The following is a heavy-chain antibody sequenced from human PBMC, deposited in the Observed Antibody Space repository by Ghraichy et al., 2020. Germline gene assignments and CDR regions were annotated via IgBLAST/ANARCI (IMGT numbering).Heavy chain of an antibody. CDR2: IYYSGST. J-gene: IGHJ4*02. V-gene: IGHV4-59*01. D-gene: IGHD6-19*01. CDR1: GGSISSYY. CDR3: ARGKRTRGWLTAYYFDY. Sequence: SETLSLTCTVSGGSISSYYWSWIRQPPGKGLEWIGYIYYSGSTNYNPSLKSRVTISVDTSKNQFSLKLSSVTGADTAVYYCARGKRTRGWLTAYYFDYWGQGTLVTVSS.